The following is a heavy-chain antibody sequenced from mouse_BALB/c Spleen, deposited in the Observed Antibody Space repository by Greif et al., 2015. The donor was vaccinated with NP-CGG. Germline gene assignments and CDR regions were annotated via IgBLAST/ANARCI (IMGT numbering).Heavy chain of an antibody. D-gene: IGHD2-14*01. CDR3: ARHYRYDYAMDY. CDR1: GYTFTSYY. J-gene: IGHJ4*01. V-gene: IGHV1S56*01. CDR2: IYPGNVNT. Sequence: VQLQQSGPELVKPGASVRISCKASGYTFTSYYIHWVKQRPGQGLEWIGWIYPGNVNTKYNEKFKGKATLTADKSSSTADMQLSSLTSEDSAVYFCARHYRYDYAMDYWGQGTSVTVSS.